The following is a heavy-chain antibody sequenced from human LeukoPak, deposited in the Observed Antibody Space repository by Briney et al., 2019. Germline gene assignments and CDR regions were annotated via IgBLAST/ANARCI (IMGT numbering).Heavy chain of an antibody. CDR2: IYTSGST. V-gene: IGHV4-39*07. CDR1: GGSISSSSYY. Sequence: SETLSLTCTVSGGSISSSSYYWGWIRQPPGKGLEWIGSIYTSGSTNYNPSLKSRVTISVDTSKNQFSLKLSSVTAADTAVYYCARETYYDYVWGSYRYTDYWGQGTLVTVSS. J-gene: IGHJ4*02. D-gene: IGHD3-16*02. CDR3: ARETYYDYVWGSYRYTDY.